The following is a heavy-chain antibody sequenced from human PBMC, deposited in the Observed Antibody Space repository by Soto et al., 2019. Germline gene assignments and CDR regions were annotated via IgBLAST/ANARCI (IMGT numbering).Heavy chain of an antibody. CDR1: GYTFTGYY. Sequence: ASVKVSYKASGYTFTGYYMHWVRQAPGQGLEWMGWINPNSGGTNYAQNFQGWVTMTRDTSISTAYMELSRLRSDDTAVYYCARTHCSSTRCYVGSWDYWGQGTLVTVSS. CDR2: INPNSGGT. CDR3: ARTHCSSTRCYVGSWDY. D-gene: IGHD2-2*01. J-gene: IGHJ4*02. V-gene: IGHV1-2*04.